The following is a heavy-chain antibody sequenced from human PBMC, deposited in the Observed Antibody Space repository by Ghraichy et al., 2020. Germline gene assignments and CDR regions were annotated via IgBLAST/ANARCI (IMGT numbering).Heavy chain of an antibody. J-gene: IGHJ4*02. D-gene: IGHD3-16*01. CDR2: ISNAGTT. CDR1: RSPLTTSS. CDR3: ARDFASSAFGF. V-gene: IGHV4-59*01. Sequence: SDPLPPTCTVSRSPLTTSSSTLILQTPVQGLDALGYISNAGTTHYNPPLKSRLPISIDTSMNQFSLNLNSVTAADTAVYFCARDFASSAFGFWGQGTLVTVSS.